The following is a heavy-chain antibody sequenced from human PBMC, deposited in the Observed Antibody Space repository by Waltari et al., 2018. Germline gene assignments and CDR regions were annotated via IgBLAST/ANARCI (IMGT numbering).Heavy chain of an antibody. CDR2: IGRNGDGGTT. Sequence: EVQLVESGGGLVQPGRSLRLSCTTSGFNFVDYFMSWVRQAPGKGLEWIRLIGRNGDGGTTDYAASVQGRFAISRDDSKSVAYLQMNSLKTEDTAVYYCLKWRDHQFFDHWGQGTLVTVSS. CDR3: LKWRDHQFFDH. J-gene: IGHJ4*02. D-gene: IGHD2-8*01. V-gene: IGHV3-49*04. CDR1: GFNFVDYF.